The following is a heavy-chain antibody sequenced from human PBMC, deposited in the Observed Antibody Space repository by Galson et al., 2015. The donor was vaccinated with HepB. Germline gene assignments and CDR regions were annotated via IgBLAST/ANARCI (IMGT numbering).Heavy chain of an antibody. D-gene: IGHD5-24*01. Sequence: ETLSLTCTVSGDSISRSNYYWGWIRQPPGKGLEWIGSIYYSGRLFYNPSLKSRVTISVDTSKNQFSLRLSSVTAADTAVYYCTTDVYYSTYWSWLDPWGQGTLVTVSS. V-gene: IGHV4-39*03. J-gene: IGHJ5*02. CDR2: IYYSGRL. CDR3: TTDVYYSTYWSWLDP. CDR1: GDSISRSNYY.